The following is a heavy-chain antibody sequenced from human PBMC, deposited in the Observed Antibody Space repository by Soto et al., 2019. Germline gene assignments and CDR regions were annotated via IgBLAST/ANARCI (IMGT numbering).Heavy chain of an antibody. CDR3: ARGDDSVGPDY. Sequence: ASVKVSCKASGYTFSSYSIPWVRQAPGQGLEWMGWISSYNGNTHYAQKVQGRVTMTTDTSTSTAYMELRSLRSDDTAVYYCARGDDSVGPDYWGQGTLVTVSS. CDR1: GYTFSSYS. CDR2: ISSYNGNT. J-gene: IGHJ4*02. V-gene: IGHV1-18*04. D-gene: IGHD1-1*01.